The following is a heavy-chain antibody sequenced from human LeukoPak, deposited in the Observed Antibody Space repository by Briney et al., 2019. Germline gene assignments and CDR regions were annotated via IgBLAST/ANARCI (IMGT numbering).Heavy chain of an antibody. D-gene: IGHD6-13*01. CDR1: RGSITKYY. V-gene: IGHV4-4*07. J-gene: IGHJ5*02. CDR2: IHTSGTT. Sequence: PETLSLTCTDPRGSITKYYWSWIRQPADKGLEWIGRIHTSGTTHYIPSLKSRVCLSVDPSTNQFSLRLTSVTATDTAVNYCARPRGVQQLAGNWFEPWGQGTLVTASS. CDR3: ARPRGVQQLAGNWFEP.